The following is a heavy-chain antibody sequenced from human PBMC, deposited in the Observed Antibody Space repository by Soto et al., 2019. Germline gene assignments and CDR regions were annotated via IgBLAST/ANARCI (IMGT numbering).Heavy chain of an antibody. V-gene: IGHV3-23*01. J-gene: IGHJ5*02. CDR3: AKVGAIFGVAHAFAP. Sequence: GGSLRLSCAASGFTFSSYAMSWVRQAPWKGLEWVSAISGSGGSTYYADSVKGRFTISRDNSKNTLYLQMNSLRAEDTAVYYCAKVGAIFGVAHAFAPWGQGTLDTVSS. CDR1: GFTFSSYA. CDR2: ISGSGGST. D-gene: IGHD3-3*01.